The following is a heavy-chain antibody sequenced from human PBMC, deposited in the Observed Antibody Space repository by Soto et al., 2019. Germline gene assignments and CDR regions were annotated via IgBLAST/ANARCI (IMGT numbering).Heavy chain of an antibody. CDR2: IYYSGST. CDR1: GGSIISYY. D-gene: IGHD3-10*01. J-gene: IGHJ5*02. V-gene: IGHV4-59*01. CDR3: ARLGGFYGSGPTQNWFDP. Sequence: SETLSLTCTVTGGSIISYYWNWIRKPPGKGLEWIGYIYYSGSTNYSPSLKGRVTISVDTSKNQFSLKLTSVTAADTAVYYCARLGGFYGSGPTQNWFDPWGQGNLVTVS.